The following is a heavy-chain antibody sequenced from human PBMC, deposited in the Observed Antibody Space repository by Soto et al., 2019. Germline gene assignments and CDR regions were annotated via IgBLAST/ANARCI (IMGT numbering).Heavy chain of an antibody. J-gene: IGHJ1*01. CDR2: IYYSGRT. Sequence: QVQLQESGPGLVKPSQTLSLTCTVSGGSISSGGYYWSWIRQHPGKGLEWIGYIYYSGRTYYNPSLKSRVTRSVDTSKNQFSLKLSSVTAADTAVYYCARGPDRLRIHLRLDWGQGTLVTVSS. CDR3: ARGPDRLRIHLRLD. V-gene: IGHV4-31*03. CDR1: GGSISSGGYY. D-gene: IGHD4-17*01.